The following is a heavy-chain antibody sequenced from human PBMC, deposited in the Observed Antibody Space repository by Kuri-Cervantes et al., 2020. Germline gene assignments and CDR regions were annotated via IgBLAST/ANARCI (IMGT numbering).Heavy chain of an antibody. CDR1: GCTFTSYG. D-gene: IGHD3-22*01. J-gene: IGHJ3*02. CDR2: INPNSGGT. CDR3: ARAAPYYDSSGADETDDAFDI. Sequence: ASVKVSCKASGCTFTSYGISWVRQAPGQGLEWMGWINPNSGGTNYAQKFQGWVTMTRDTSISTAYMELSRLRSDDTAVYYCARAAPYYDSSGADETDDAFDIWGQGTMVTVSS. V-gene: IGHV1-2*04.